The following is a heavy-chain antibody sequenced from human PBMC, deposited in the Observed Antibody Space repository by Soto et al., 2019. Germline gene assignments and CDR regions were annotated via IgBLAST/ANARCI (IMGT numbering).Heavy chain of an antibody. Sequence: QVQLVQSGAEVKKPGSSVKVSCKASGGTFSSYASSWVRQAPGQGLEWMGGIIPIFGTANYAQKFQVRVTITADESTSTACMELSSLRSEDTAVYYCAREDQGHSSGCLDYWGQGTLVTVSA. CDR1: GGTFSSYA. J-gene: IGHJ4*02. V-gene: IGHV1-69*12. CDR2: IIPIFGTA. D-gene: IGHD6-19*01. CDR3: AREDQGHSSGCLDY.